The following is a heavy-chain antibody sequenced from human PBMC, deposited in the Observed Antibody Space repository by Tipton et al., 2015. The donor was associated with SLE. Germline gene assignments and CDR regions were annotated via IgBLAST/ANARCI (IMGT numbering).Heavy chain of an antibody. CDR1: GGSISSYY. CDR3: ASQDQGDSGRFFFDY. D-gene: IGHD5-12*01. V-gene: IGHV4-59*08. Sequence: TLSLTCTVSGGSISSYYWSWIRQSPGKGLEWIGYIYYSGSTNYNPSLKSRVTISVDTSKNQFSLKLSSVTAADTAVYYCASQDQGDSGRFFFDYWGQGTLVTVPS. CDR2: IYYSGST. J-gene: IGHJ4*02.